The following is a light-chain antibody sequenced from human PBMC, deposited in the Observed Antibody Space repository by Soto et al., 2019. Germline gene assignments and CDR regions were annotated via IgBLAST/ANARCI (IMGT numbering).Light chain of an antibody. CDR2: DAS. Sequence: EIVLTQSPATLSLSPGERATLSCRASQSVNSYLAWYQQKPGQAPRLLIYDASNRATGTATRFSGRGSGTDFSLTISSLEPEDFAVYYCQQRSRWPLTFGGGTKVEIK. CDR1: QSVNSY. J-gene: IGKJ4*01. CDR3: QQRSRWPLT. V-gene: IGKV3-11*01.